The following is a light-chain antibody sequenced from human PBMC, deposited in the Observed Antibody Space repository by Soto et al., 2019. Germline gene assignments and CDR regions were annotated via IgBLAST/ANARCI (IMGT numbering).Light chain of an antibody. CDR2: DVS. Sequence: QSALTQPASVSGSPGQSITISCTGTSSDVGGYNFVSWYQQHPGKAPKLIIYDVSNRPSGVSNRFSASKSGNTASLTISGLQAEDEADYYCSSYTSSTTLYVFGTGTKVTVL. V-gene: IGLV2-14*01. CDR3: SSYTSSTTLYV. CDR1: SSDVGGYNF. J-gene: IGLJ1*01.